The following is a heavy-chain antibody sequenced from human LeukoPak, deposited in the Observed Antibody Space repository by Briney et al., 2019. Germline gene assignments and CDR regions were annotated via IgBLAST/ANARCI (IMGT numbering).Heavy chain of an antibody. CDR1: GGSISSYY. CDR2: INHSGST. Sequence: SETLSLTCTVSGGSISSYYWSWIRQPPGKGLEWIGEINHSGSTNYNPSLKSRVTISVDTSKNQFSLKLSSVTAADTAVYYCARRRGRYSSRWGFDPWGQGTLVTVSS. J-gene: IGHJ5*02. V-gene: IGHV4-34*01. D-gene: IGHD6-13*01. CDR3: ARRRGRYSSRWGFDP.